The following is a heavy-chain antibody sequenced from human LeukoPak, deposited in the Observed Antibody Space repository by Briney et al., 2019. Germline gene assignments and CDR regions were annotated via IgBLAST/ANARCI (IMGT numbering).Heavy chain of an antibody. CDR1: GFTFSSYG. CDR2: IRYDGSNK. J-gene: IGHJ4*02. V-gene: IGHV3-30*02. CDR3: ARGSEVPAGSSLLFDY. D-gene: IGHD2-2*01. Sequence: PGGSLRLSCAASGFTFSSYGMHWVRQAPGKGLEWVAFIRYDGSNKYYADSVKGRFTISRDNSKNTLYLQMNSLRAEDTAVYYCARGSEVPAGSSLLFDYWGQGTLVTVSS.